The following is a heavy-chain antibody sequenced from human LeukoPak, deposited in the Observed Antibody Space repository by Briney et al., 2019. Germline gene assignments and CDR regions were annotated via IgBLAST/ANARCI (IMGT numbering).Heavy chain of an antibody. D-gene: IGHD1-1*01. CDR1: GFTFSTYT. CDR3: ARVGTGTTPDLR. V-gene: IGHV3-21*01. CDR2: ISGTSIYI. Sequence: PGGSLRLSCVASGFTFSTYTMNWVRQAPGEGLEWVSSISGTSIYIYYADSVKGRFTISRDNAKNSLYLQMDSLRAEDTAVYYCARVGTGTTPDLRWGQGTLVTVSS. J-gene: IGHJ4*02.